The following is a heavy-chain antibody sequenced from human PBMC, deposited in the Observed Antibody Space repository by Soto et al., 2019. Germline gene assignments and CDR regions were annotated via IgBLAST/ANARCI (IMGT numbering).Heavy chain of an antibody. V-gene: IGHV1-69*01. CDR2: IIPIFGTA. J-gene: IGHJ4*02. CDR3: ARGSGSGWYFRVTAFDY. D-gene: IGHD6-19*01. CDR1: LGIISRCA. Sequence: SMRVSCQASLGIISRCAICWVRQAPGKGLEWMGGIIPIFGTANYAQKFQGRVTITADESTSTAYMELSSLRSEDTAVYYCARGSGSGWYFRVTAFDYWGQGNRVTVSA.